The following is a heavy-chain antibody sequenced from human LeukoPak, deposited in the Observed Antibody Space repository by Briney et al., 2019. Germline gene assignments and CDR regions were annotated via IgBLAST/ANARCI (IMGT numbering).Heavy chain of an antibody. D-gene: IGHD3-3*01. CDR1: GGSFSGYY. CDR2: IYTSGST. Sequence: SETLSLTCAVYGGSFSGYYWSWIRQPPGKGLEWIGRIYTSGSTNYNPSLKSRVTISVDTSKNQFSLKLSSVTAADTAVYYCASMLSGRDAFDIWGQGTMVTVSS. V-gene: IGHV4-59*10. CDR3: ASMLSGRDAFDI. J-gene: IGHJ3*02.